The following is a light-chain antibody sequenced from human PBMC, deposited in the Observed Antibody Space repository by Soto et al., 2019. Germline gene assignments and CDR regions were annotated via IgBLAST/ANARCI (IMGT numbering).Light chain of an antibody. V-gene: IGLV2-11*01. CDR2: DVT. CDR1: SSDVGGYSF. J-gene: IGLJ1*01. Sequence: QSALTQPRSVSGSPGQSVTISCTGTSSDVGGYSFVSWYQQHPGKAPKLMISDVTKRPSGVPDRFSGSKSGNTASLTISGLQAEDEADYYCCSYAGSYTYVFGTGTKLTVL. CDR3: CSYAGSYTYV.